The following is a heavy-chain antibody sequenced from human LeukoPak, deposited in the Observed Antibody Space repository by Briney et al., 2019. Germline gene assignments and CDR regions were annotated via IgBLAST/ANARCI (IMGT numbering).Heavy chain of an antibody. CDR1: GFTFSSFD. D-gene: IGHD1-1*01. V-gene: IGHV3-13*01. Sequence: WGSLRLSCAASGFTFSSFDMHWVRQPTGQGLEWVSTIGTASDTYYPGSVEGRFTLSRDNAKNSLYLQMNSLTAGDTAVYYCARGPPRGKYYYMDVWGKGTMVTVSS. CDR3: ARGPPRGKYYYMDV. CDR2: IGTASDT. J-gene: IGHJ6*03.